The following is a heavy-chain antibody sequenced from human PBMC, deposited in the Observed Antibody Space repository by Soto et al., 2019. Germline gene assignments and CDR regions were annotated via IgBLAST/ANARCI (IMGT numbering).Heavy chain of an antibody. J-gene: IGHJ4*02. CDR1: GGTFSSYA. CDR3: AREGEAVVAATSNFDY. CDR2: IIPIFGTA. Sequence: QVQLVQSGAEVKKPGSSVKVSCKASGGTFSSYAISWVRQAPGQGLEWMGGIIPIFGTANYAQKFQGRVTITADESTSTAYMELSSLRSEDTAVYHCAREGEAVVAATSNFDYWGQGTLVTVSS. V-gene: IGHV1-69*01. D-gene: IGHD2-15*01.